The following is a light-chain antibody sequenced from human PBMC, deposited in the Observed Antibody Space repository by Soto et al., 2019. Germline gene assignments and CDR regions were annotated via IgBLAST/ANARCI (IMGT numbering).Light chain of an antibody. Sequence: QSVLTQPPSASGSPGQSVTISCTGTSSDVGGYHYVSWYQQHPGKAPKVMIYEVSKRPSGVPDRFSGSKSGDTASLTVSGLQTEDEAEYYCSSYAGLNNFIVLGNGTKLT. CDR2: EVS. CDR3: SSYAGLNNFIV. J-gene: IGLJ1*01. V-gene: IGLV2-8*01. CDR1: SSDVGGYHY.